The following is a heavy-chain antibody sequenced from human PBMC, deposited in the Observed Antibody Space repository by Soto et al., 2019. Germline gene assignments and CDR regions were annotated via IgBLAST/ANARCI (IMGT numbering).Heavy chain of an antibody. CDR2: IWYDGSNK. CDR3: ARDLVSSSGPGDY. D-gene: IGHD5-12*01. Sequence: WGSLRLSCAASGFTFSSYGMHWVRQAPGKGLEWVAVIWYDGSNKYYADSVKGRFTISRDNSKNTLYLQMNSLRAEDTAVYYCARDLVSSSGPGDYWGQGTLVTVSS. V-gene: IGHV3-33*01. J-gene: IGHJ4*02. CDR1: GFTFSSYG.